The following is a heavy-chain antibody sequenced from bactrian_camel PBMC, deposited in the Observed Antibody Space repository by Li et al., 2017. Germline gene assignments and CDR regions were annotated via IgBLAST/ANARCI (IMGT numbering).Heavy chain of an antibody. J-gene: IGHJ4*01. CDR1: GYTYSSNC. CDR2: INSRGFST. Sequence: QLVESGGGSVQAGGSLRLSRAASGYTYSSNCMGWFRQAPGKGLEWVSAINSRGFSTFLSDSVKGRATISRDNGRNTLYLQMNSLKPEDTAMYYCAADPWSCRGARYWCQGTQVTVS. V-gene: IGHV3S25*01. D-gene: IGHD6*01. CDR3: AADPWSCRGARY.